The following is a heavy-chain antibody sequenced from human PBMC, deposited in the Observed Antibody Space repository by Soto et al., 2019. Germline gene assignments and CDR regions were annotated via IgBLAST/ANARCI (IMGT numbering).Heavy chain of an antibody. Sequence: GGSLRLSCAASGFTFSSYWMSWVRQAPGKGLEWVANIKQDGSEKYYVDSVKGRFTISRDNAKNSLYLQMNSLRAEDTAVYYCARDMGSSWTQYYYYYGMDVWGQGTTVTVSS. D-gene: IGHD6-13*01. V-gene: IGHV3-7*05. CDR2: IKQDGSEK. CDR1: GFTFSSYW. CDR3: ARDMGSSWTQYYYYYGMDV. J-gene: IGHJ6*02.